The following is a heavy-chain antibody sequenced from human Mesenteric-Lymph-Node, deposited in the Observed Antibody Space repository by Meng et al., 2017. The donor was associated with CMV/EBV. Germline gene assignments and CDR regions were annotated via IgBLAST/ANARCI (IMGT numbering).Heavy chain of an antibody. J-gene: IGHJ4*02. V-gene: IGHV4-39*01. CDR3: TRHEITDFGVVPEY. CDR1: GSSINICPFY. D-gene: IGHD3-3*01. Sequence: SGSSINICPFYWGWLPPPPGKGLVWIGNVFYTKSINYHPSLGSRVTISVDSSSKEISLRLAHVTASDTAVYFCTRHEITDFGVVPEYCGQGALVTVSS. CDR2: VFYTKSI.